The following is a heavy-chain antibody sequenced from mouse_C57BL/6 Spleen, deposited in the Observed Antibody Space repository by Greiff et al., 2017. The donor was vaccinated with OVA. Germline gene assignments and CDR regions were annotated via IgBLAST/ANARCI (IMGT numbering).Heavy chain of an antibody. CDR1: GYTFTSYW. D-gene: IGHD2-1*01. CDR2: IDPSDSYT. Sequence: QVQLQQPGAELVRPGISVKLSCKASGYTFTSYWMPWVKQRPGQGLEWIGVIDPSDSYTNYTHKFKGKATLTVDTSSRTAYRQRSSLTSEDSAVDYCARKGNYGNYDYWGQGTTLTVSS. CDR3: ARKGNYGNYDY. V-gene: IGHV1-59*01. J-gene: IGHJ2*01.